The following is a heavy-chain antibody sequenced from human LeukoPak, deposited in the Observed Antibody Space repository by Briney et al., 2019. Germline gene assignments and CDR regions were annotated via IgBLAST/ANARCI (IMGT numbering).Heavy chain of an antibody. V-gene: IGHV3-23*01. J-gene: IGHJ4*02. CDR2: ITGSGGST. CDR1: GFTFSSYT. D-gene: IGHD6-6*01. Sequence: GGSLRLSCTASGFTFSSYTMTWVRQAPGKGLKWVSTITGSGGSTYYADSVKGRFTISRDNSKNMLYLQMNSLRAEDTAVYYCAKDRGEYSSSSDHWGQGTLVTVSS. CDR3: AKDRGEYSSSSDH.